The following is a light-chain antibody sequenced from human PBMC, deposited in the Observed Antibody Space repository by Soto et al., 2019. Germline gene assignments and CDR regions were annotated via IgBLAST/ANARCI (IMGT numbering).Light chain of an antibody. Sequence: SYELTQPPSMSVAPGQTATITCGGNNIGSKSVQWYQQKSGQAPVLVVYDDSDRPSGIPERFSGSNSGNTATLTISRVEAEDEADYSCQVWDSGPDHVVFGGGTKSPS. CDR3: QVWDSGPDHVV. CDR2: DDS. J-gene: IGLJ2*01. V-gene: IGLV3-21*02. CDR1: NIGSKS.